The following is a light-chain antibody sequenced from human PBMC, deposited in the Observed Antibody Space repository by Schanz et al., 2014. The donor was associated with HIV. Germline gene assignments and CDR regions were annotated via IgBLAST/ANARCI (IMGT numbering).Light chain of an antibody. CDR1: QRISWW. CDR3: QQCVTYPYT. Sequence: DIQMPQSPSTLSTSLGDRVTITCRASQRISWWLAWYQQKPGQAPSLLIYRASTLQTGVPSRFSGSGSGTEFTLTISSLQPEDSATYYCQQCVTYPYTFGQGTTLDIK. CDR2: RAS. V-gene: IGKV1-5*03. J-gene: IGKJ2*01.